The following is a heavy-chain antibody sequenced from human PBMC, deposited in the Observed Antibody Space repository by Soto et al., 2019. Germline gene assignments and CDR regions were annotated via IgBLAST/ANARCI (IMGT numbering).Heavy chain of an antibody. CDR3: VSGGYCSGGTCYAYHWDH. CDR2: IATTGDT. V-gene: IGHV3-13*04. Sequence: PGGSLRLSCAASGFTFSSYDMHWGRQATGKGLEWVSGIATTGDTFYSGSVKGRFTISRENVKNSLYLQMNSLRAGDTAVYYCVSGGYCSGGTCYAYHWDHRGQGTLVTVSS. D-gene: IGHD2-15*01. CDR1: GFTFSSYD. J-gene: IGHJ4*02.